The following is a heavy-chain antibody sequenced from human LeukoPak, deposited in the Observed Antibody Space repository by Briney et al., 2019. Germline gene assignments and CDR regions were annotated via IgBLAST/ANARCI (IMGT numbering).Heavy chain of an antibody. CDR2: IYASGST. CDR1: GGSISSYY. Sequence: SETLSLTCTVSGGSISSYYWSWIRQPAGKGLEWIGRIYASGSTNYNPSLKSRVTMSVDMSKNQFSLKLSSVTAADTALYYCARESGVKKGYSSGWLYWYYFDYWGQGTLVTVSS. J-gene: IGHJ4*02. V-gene: IGHV4-4*07. D-gene: IGHD6-19*01. CDR3: ARESGVKKGYSSGWLYWYYFDY.